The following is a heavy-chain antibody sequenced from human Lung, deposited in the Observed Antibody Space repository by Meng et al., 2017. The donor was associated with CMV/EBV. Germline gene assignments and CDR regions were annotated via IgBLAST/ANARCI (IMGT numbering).Heavy chain of an antibody. CDR2: IKSKTDGGTT. Sequence: GESLKISCAASGFTFSTAWMSWVRQAPGKGLEWVGRIKSKTDGGTTDYAAPVKGRFTMSRDDLRNTLYLQMNSLKTDDTGVYYCTTGRRFDYWGQGTLVTVPS. V-gene: IGHV3-15*01. CDR3: TTGRRFDY. CDR1: GFTFSTAW. J-gene: IGHJ4*02.